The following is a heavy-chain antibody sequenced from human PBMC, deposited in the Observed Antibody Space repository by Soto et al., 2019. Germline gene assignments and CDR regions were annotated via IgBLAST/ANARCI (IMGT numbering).Heavy chain of an antibody. D-gene: IGHD6-13*01. CDR3: ARHSRTLAATEP. J-gene: IGHJ5*02. CDR2: IYYSGST. V-gene: IGHV4-39*01. Sequence: SETLSLTCTFSVVSISSSDYYCGWMRQPPWKGLEWIGSIYYSGSTFYNPSLKSRVTISVDTSKNQFSLKLSSVTAADTAMYYCARHSRTLAATEPLGQGTLVIVSS. CDR1: VVSISSSDYY.